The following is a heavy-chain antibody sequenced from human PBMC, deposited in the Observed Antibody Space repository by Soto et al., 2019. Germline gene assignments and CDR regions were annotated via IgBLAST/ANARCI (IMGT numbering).Heavy chain of an antibody. D-gene: IGHD5-18*01. CDR2: IDPRNGGT. CDR3: ARVLYRNVIHA. V-gene: IGHV1-2*02. CDR1: GYIFSDYY. Sequence: QVQLVQSGSDVKKPGASFTVSCKASGYIFSDYYIHWVRQATGQGREWMGWIDPRNGGTKYAQKFQDRLTMTTDTSTSTAFLELRRLRLDDTAVFFCARVLYRNVIHAWGQGTLVTVSS. J-gene: IGHJ4*02.